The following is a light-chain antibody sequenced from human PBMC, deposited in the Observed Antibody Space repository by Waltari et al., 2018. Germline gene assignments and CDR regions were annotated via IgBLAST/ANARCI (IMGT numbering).Light chain of an antibody. CDR2: GNS. Sequence: QSVLTQPPSVSGAPGQRVTISCTGSSSNIGAGYDVHWYQQLPGTAPKHLIYGNSNRPSGVPAPFSGSKSGTSASLAIPGLQAEDEADYYCQSYDSSLSGWVFGGGTKLTVL. CDR1: SSNIGAGYD. V-gene: IGLV1-40*01. J-gene: IGLJ3*02. CDR3: QSYDSSLSGWV.